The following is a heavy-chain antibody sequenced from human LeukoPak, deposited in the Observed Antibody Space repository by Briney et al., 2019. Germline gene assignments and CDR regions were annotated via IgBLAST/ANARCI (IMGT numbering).Heavy chain of an antibody. CDR1: GFTSSSYW. Sequence: HPGRSLRLSCAASGFTSSSYWMTWVRQAPGKGLEWVANIKEDGSEKNYVDSVKGRFTISRDNAKNSLYLQMNSLRAEDTAMYYCARDWSAAAWTDFDYWGQGTLVTVSS. D-gene: IGHD3/OR15-3a*01. CDR2: IKEDGSEK. CDR3: ARDWSAAAWTDFDY. J-gene: IGHJ4*02. V-gene: IGHV3-7*01.